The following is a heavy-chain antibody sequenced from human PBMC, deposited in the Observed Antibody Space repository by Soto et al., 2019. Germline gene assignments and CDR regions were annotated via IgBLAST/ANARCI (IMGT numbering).Heavy chain of an antibody. CDR3: ARDGAAADIGFDY. Sequence: ASVTVSCKASGYTFTSYAMHWVRQAPGQRLEWMGWINAGNGNTKYSQKFQGRVTITRDTSASTAYMELSSLRSEDTAVYYCARDGAAADIGFDYWGRGTLVTVSS. D-gene: IGHD6-13*01. J-gene: IGHJ4*02. CDR2: INAGNGNT. V-gene: IGHV1-3*01. CDR1: GYTFTSYA.